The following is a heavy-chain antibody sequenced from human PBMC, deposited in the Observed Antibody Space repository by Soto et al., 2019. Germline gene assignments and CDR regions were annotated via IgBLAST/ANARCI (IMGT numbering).Heavy chain of an antibody. V-gene: IGHV4-34*01. CDR1: GGSFSGYY. CDR3: ARGPGNYFDWLPQRDY. Sequence: ETLSLTCAVYGGSFSGYYWSWIRQPPGKGLEWIGEINHSGSTNYNPSLKSRVTISVDTSKNQFSLKLSSVTAADTAVYYCARGPGNYFDWLPQRDYWGQGTLVTVSS. J-gene: IGHJ4*02. CDR2: INHSGST. D-gene: IGHD3-9*01.